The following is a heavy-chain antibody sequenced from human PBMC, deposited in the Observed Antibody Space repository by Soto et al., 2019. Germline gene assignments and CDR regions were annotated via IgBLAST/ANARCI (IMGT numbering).Heavy chain of an antibody. D-gene: IGHD3-9*01. CDR3: ARDCSDYDILTGYSEVVNWFDP. V-gene: IGHV4-31*03. CDR1: GGSISSGGYY. Sequence: SETLSLTCTVSGGSISSGGYYWSWIRQHPGKSLEWIGYIYYSGSTYYNPSLKSRVTISVDTSKNQFSLKLSSVTAADTAVYYCARDCSDYDILTGYSEVVNWFDPWGQGTLVTVSS. J-gene: IGHJ5*02. CDR2: IYYSGST.